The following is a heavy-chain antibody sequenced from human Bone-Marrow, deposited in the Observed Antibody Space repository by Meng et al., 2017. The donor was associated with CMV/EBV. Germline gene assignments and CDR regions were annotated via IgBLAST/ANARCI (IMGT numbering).Heavy chain of an antibody. V-gene: IGHV3-30*04. D-gene: IGHD6-6*01. Sequence: GGSLRLSCAASGFTFSNYAMHWVRQAPGKGLEWVAVVPHDRTYIYYADSVKGRFTITRDNSKNTLYLQMNSLRAEDTAVYYCARARRYSSSSPYYFDYWGQGTLVTVSS. CDR2: VPHDRTYI. J-gene: IGHJ4*02. CDR1: GFTFSNYA. CDR3: ARARRYSSSSPYYFDY.